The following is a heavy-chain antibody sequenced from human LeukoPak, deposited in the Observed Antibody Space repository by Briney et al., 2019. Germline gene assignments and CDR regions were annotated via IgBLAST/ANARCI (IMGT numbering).Heavy chain of an antibody. V-gene: IGHV3-23*01. CDR3: ARDLIAAAGYYYYGMDV. D-gene: IGHD6-13*01. CDR2: ISGSGGST. J-gene: IGHJ6*02. Sequence: GGSLRLSCAASGFTFSSYAMSWVGKAQGEGRGWVSAISGSGGSTYYADSVKGRFTISRDNSKNTLYLQMNSLRAEDTAVYYCARDLIAAAGYYYYGMDVWGQGTTVTVSS. CDR1: GFTFSSYA.